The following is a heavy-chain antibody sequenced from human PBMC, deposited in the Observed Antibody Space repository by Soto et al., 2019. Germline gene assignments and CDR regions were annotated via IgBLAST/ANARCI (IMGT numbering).Heavy chain of an antibody. Sequence: ASVKVSCKASGYTFTGYYMHWVRQAPGQGLEWMGWINPNSGGTNYAQKFQGWVTMTRDTSISTAYMELSRLRSDDTAVYYCARGYSGYEPEFGYRGQGTLVTVSS. V-gene: IGHV1-2*04. CDR3: ARGYSGYEPEFGY. J-gene: IGHJ4*02. CDR2: INPNSGGT. CDR1: GYTFTGYY. D-gene: IGHD5-12*01.